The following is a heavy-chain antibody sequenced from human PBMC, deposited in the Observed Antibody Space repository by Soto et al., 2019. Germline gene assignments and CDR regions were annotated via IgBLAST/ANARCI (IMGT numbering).Heavy chain of an antibody. D-gene: IGHD5-12*01. J-gene: IGHJ6*02. CDR1: VFTFSSYG. CDR3: ARDIVATMRPRNYYGMDV. V-gene: IGHV3-33*01. Sequence: QVQLVESGGGVVQPGRSLRLSCAASVFTFSSYGMHWVRQAPGKGLEWVAVIWYDGSNKYYADSVKGRFTISRDNSKNTLYLQMNSLRAEDTAVYYCARDIVATMRPRNYYGMDVWGQGTTVTVSS. CDR2: IWYDGSNK.